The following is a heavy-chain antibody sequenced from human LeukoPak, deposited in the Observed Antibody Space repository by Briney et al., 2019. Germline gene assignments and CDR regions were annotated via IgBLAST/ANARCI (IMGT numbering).Heavy chain of an antibody. CDR3: TTDPPGDEINWFDP. D-gene: IGHD4-17*01. CDR1: GFNFRNAW. CDR2: IKSENDGGTT. V-gene: IGHV3-15*01. J-gene: IGHJ5*02. Sequence: GGSLRLSCVASGFNFRNAWMSWVRQAPGKGLEWVGLIKSENDGGTTDYAAPVKGRFIISRDDSKNTLYLQMNSLKIEDTAVYYCTTDPPGDEINWFDPWGQGTLITVSS.